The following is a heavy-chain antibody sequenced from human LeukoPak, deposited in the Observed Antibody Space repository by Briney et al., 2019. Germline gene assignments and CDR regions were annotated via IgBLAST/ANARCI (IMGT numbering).Heavy chain of an antibody. J-gene: IGHJ4*02. V-gene: IGHV3-21*01. CDR2: ISTTGSYI. CDR3: ARDPPDYGGNSDY. Sequence: GGSLRLSCAASGFTFSSYSMNWVRQAPGKGLELVSSISTTGSYIYYAESVKGRFTISRDNAKNSLFLQMNSLGAGDTAMYYCARDPPDYGGNSDYWGQGTLVSVSS. D-gene: IGHD4-23*01. CDR1: GFTFSSYS.